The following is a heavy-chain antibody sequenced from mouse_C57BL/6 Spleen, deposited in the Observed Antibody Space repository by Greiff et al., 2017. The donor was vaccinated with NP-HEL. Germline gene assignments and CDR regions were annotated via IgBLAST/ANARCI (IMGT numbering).Heavy chain of an antibody. J-gene: IGHJ1*03. CDR1: GYTFTNYW. D-gene: IGHD1-1*01. Sequence: QVQLQQSGAELVRPGTSVKMSCKASGYTFTNYWIGWAKQRPGHGLEWIGDIYPGSGYTNYNEKFKGKATLTADKSSSTAYMQFSSLTSEDSAIYYCARYYGRRYFDVWGTGTTVTVSS. V-gene: IGHV1-63*01. CDR2: IYPGSGYT. CDR3: ARYYGRRYFDV.